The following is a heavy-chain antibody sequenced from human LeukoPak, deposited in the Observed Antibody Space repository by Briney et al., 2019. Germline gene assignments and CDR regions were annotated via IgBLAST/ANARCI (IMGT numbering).Heavy chain of an antibody. CDR2: MKPNTGKT. J-gene: IGHJ6*02. D-gene: IGHD3-22*01. CDR3: ARSAEISGYWPKVVVDV. CDR1: GYTFNNYD. Sequence: GASVKVSCKASGYTFNNYDINWPRQAPGQGLEWMGWMKPNTGKTGYAQNFQGRVTMTSNTSISTAYMELSSLRSDDTAVYYCARSAEISGYWPKVVVDVWGQGTTVTVSS. V-gene: IGHV1-8*01.